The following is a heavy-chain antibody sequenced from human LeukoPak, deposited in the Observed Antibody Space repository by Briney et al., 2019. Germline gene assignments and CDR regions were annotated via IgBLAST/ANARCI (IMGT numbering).Heavy chain of an antibody. CDR3: ARGGLMVRGVNTGGFDY. CDR1: GFTVSSNY. J-gene: IGHJ4*02. D-gene: IGHD3-10*01. CDR2: IYSGGST. V-gene: IGHV3-53*04. Sequence: GGSLRLSCAASGFTVSSNYMSWVRQPPGKGLEWVSVIYSGGSTYYADSVKGGFTISRHKSKTTRYLQMNSLRAEDTAVYYCARGGLMVRGVNTGGFDYWGQGTLVTVSS.